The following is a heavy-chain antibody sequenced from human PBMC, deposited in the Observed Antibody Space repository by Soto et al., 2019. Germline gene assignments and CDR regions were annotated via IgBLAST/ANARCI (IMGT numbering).Heavy chain of an antibody. J-gene: IGHJ4*02. CDR2: ISYDGINQ. D-gene: IGHD1-1*01. Sequence: GGSLGLSCAASGFTFRSSGMHWIRQAPGKGLEWVAVISYDGINQYYAVSVKGRFPISRDNSKNTLSLQMDSLRVEDSAVYYCVKERMEQYKVLPFFGYSGQGPLVTFCS. CDR1: GFTFRSSG. V-gene: IGHV3-30*18. CDR3: VKERMEQYKVLPFFGY.